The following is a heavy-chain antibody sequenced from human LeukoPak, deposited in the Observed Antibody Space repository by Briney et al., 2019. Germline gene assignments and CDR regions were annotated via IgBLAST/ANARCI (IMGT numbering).Heavy chain of an antibody. D-gene: IGHD6-13*01. CDR2: IKQDGSEK. CDR3: ARIPSLSWQQPFDY. CDR1: GFTFSSYW. Sequence: GGSMRLSCAASGFTFSSYWMSWVRQAPGKGLEWVANIKQDGSEKYYVDSVKGRFTISRDNAKNSLYLQMNSLRAEDTAVYYCARIPSLSWQQPFDYWGQGTLVTVSS. J-gene: IGHJ4*02. V-gene: IGHV3-7*01.